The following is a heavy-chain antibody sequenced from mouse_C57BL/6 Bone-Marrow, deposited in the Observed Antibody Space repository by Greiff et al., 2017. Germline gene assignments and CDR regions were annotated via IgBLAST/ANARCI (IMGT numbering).Heavy chain of an antibody. CDR1: GFTFTDYY. Sequence: EVMLVESGGGLVQPGGSLSLSCAASGFTFTDYYMSWIRQPPGKALEWLGFIRNKANGYTTAYIASVKGRFTISRDNSQSILYLQMNALRAEDSATYYCARYRGSSCDYWGQGITRTVSS. CDR2: IRNKANGYTT. V-gene: IGHV7-3*01. D-gene: IGHD1-1*01. J-gene: IGHJ2*01. CDR3: ARYRGSSCDY.